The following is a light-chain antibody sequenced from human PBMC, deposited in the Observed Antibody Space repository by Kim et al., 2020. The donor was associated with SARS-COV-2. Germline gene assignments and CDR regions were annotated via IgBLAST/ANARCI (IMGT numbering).Light chain of an antibody. Sequence: QSALTQPASVSGSPGQSITISCTGTSSDVGGYNHVSWYQQYPGKAPKLMIYDVSKRPSGVSNRFSGSKSGNTASLTISGLQAEDEADYYCSSYTSSSTFVFGTGTKVTVL. V-gene: IGLV2-14*01. CDR1: SSDVGGYNH. J-gene: IGLJ1*01. CDR3: SSYTSSSTFV. CDR2: DVS.